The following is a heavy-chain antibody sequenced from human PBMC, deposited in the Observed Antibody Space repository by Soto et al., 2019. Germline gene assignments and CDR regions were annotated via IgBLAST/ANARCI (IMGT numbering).Heavy chain of an antibody. CDR1: GFTFDDYA. CDR2: ISWNSNII. CDR3: GKGGPDAFCSGGRCYFDY. D-gene: IGHD2-15*01. J-gene: IGHJ4*02. Sequence: EVHLVESGGGLVQPGRSLRLSCAASGFTFDDYAMHWVRRVPGKGLEWVSSISWNSNIIGYADSVEGLFTISRDNAKNPLYLQKNSLRPKDTAFYYCGKGGPDAFCSGGRCYFDYWGQRILVTVSS. V-gene: IGHV3-9*01.